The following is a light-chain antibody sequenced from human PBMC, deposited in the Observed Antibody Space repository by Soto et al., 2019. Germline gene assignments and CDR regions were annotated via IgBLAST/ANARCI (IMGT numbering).Light chain of an antibody. CDR2: EVT. V-gene: IGLV2-14*01. Sequence: QSVLTQPASVSGSPGQSINISCTGTNSDVGDYNYLSWYQHHPGKAPKLMIYEVTNRPSGVSNRLSGSKSGNTASLTISGLQAEDEADYYCSSYTSSSTIIFGGGTKLTVL. CDR3: SSYTSSSTII. CDR1: NSDVGDYNY. J-gene: IGLJ2*01.